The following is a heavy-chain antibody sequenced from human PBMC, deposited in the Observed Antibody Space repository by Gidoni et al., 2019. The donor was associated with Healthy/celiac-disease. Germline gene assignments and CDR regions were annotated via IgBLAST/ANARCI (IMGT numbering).Heavy chain of an antibody. CDR3: TRDHYGDYGGDWFDP. Sequence: QVQLQESGPGLVKPSQTLSLTCTVSGGSISSGGYYWSWIRQNPGKGLEWIGYIYYSGRTYYNPSLKSRVTISVDTSKNQFSLKLSSVTAADTAVYYCTRDHYGDYGGDWFDPWGQGTLVTVSS. V-gene: IGHV4-31*03. CDR2: IYYSGRT. CDR1: GGSISSGGYY. D-gene: IGHD4-17*01. J-gene: IGHJ5*02.